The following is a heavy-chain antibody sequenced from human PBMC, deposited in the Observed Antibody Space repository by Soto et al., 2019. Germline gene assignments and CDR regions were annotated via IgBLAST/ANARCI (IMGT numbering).Heavy chain of an antibody. V-gene: IGHV1-2*02. CDR1: GYTFTGYY. J-gene: IGHJ6*01. CDR2: INPASGRT. CDR3: ALSFSQTNIDV. Sequence: QVQLVQSGPEVGKPGASVKVSCKASGYTFTGYYLHWVRQAPGQGLEWMGYINPASGRTRYAQKFQGTVTMTRDTSITTAYLELSSLKYDDSAIFYCALSFSQTNIDVWGQGTTVIVSS.